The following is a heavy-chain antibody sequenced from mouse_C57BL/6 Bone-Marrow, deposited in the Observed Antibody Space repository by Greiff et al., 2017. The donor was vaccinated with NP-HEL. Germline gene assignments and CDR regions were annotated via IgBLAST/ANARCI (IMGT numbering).Heavy chain of an antibody. Sequence: QVQLQQPGAELVKPGASVKLSCKASGYTFTSYWMHWVKQRPGRGLEWIGRIDPNSGGTKYNEQFKSQATLTVNKPSSTAYMQLSSLTSEDAAVYYCERRGWGYPLAMDYWGQGTSVTVSS. CDR2: IDPNSGGT. V-gene: IGHV1-72*01. J-gene: IGHJ4*01. D-gene: IGHD2-14*01. CDR3: ERRGWGYPLAMDY. CDR1: GYTFTSYW.